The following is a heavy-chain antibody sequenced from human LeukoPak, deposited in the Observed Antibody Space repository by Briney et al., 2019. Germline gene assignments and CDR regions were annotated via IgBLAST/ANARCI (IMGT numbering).Heavy chain of an antibody. CDR1: GFTFSDRY. D-gene: IGHD5-18*01. CDR3: ARSLSAYTPLAVDY. CDR2: ISSSSSST. V-gene: IGHV3-11*03. J-gene: IGHJ4*02. Sequence: KPGGSLRLSCAASGFTFSDRYMSWIRQAPGKGLEWVSYISSSSSSTNYADSVKGRFTISRDNAKNSLSLQMNSLRAEDTAVYYCARSLSAYTPLAVDYWGQGTLVSVSS.